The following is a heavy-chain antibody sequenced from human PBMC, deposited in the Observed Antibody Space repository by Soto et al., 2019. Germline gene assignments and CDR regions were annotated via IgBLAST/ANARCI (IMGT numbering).Heavy chain of an antibody. CDR2: ISAYNGNT. CDR1: GYTFTSYG. J-gene: IGHJ6*02. D-gene: IGHD4-17*01. Sequence: QVQLVQSGAEVKKPGASVKVSCKASGYTFTSYGISWVRQAPGQGIEWMGWISAYNGNTNYAQKLQGRVTMTTDTSTSTAYMELRSLRSDDTAVYYCARENSDYGVYYYGMDVWGQGTTVTVSS. V-gene: IGHV1-18*01. CDR3: ARENSDYGVYYYGMDV.